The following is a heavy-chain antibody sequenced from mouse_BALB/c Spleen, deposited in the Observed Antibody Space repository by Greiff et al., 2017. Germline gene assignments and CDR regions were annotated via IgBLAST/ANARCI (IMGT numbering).Heavy chain of an antibody. J-gene: IGHJ3*01. CDR3: ARGDGNYWFAY. Sequence: VKLMESGAELVKPGASVKLSCKTSGYTFTSYWIQWVKQRPGQGLGWIGEIFPGTGTTYYNEKFKGKATLTIDTSSSTAYMQLSSLTSEDSAVYFCARGDGNYWFAYWGQGTLVTVSA. CDR1: GYTFTSYW. D-gene: IGHD2-1*01. V-gene: IGHV1S132*01. CDR2: IFPGTGTT.